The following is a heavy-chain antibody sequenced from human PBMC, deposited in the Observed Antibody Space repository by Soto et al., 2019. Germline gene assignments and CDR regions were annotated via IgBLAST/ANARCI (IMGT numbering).Heavy chain of an antibody. CDR1: GGSISRSTYY. CDR3: ARGEGRFLEWLSKYYYYYGMDV. Sequence: PSETLSLTCTVSGGSISRSTYYWGWIRQPPGKGLEWIGSIYYSGSTYYRPSLKSRVTISVDTSKNQFSLKLSSVTAADTAVYYCARGEGRFLEWLSKYYYYYGMDVWGQGTTVTVSS. J-gene: IGHJ6*02. D-gene: IGHD3-3*01. V-gene: IGHV4-39*01. CDR2: IYYSGST.